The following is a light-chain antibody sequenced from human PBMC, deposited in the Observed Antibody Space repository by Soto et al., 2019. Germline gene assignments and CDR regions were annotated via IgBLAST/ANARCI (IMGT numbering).Light chain of an antibody. CDR3: QSYACSQSMGV. V-gene: IGLV2-11*01. J-gene: IGLJ2*01. CDR1: SSDIGGDND. CDR2: DVS. Sequence: QSALTQPPSVSGSPGQSVTISCTGTSSDIGGDNDVSWYQQHPGTAPKLIIYDVSKRPSGVPDRFSGSKSGNAASLSITGLQPEDEAEYYYQSYACSQSMGVFGGGTKLTVL.